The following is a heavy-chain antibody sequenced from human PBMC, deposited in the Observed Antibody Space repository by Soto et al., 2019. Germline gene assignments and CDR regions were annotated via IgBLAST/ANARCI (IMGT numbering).Heavy chain of an antibody. CDR3: ARGIRIWAMIGVVNGRRDWFDP. D-gene: IGHD3-22*01. CDR2: INHSGST. Sequence: SETLSLTCAVYGGSFSGCYWSWIRQPPGKGLEWIGEINHSGSTNYNPSLKSRVTISVDTSKNQFSLKLSSVTAADTAVYYCARGIRIWAMIGVVNGRRDWFDPWGQGTMVPVS. V-gene: IGHV4-34*01. CDR1: GGSFSGCY. J-gene: IGHJ5*02.